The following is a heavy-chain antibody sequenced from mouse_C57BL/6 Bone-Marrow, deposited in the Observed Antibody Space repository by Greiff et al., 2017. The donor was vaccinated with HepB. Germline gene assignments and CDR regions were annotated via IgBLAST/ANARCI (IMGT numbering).Heavy chain of an antibody. J-gene: IGHJ2*01. CDR1: GYAFSSYW. D-gene: IGHD2-2*01. CDR3: ARESTMVTALGY. V-gene: IGHV1-80*01. Sequence: QVQLQQSGAELVKPGASVKISCKASGYAFSSYWMNWVKQRPGKGLEWIGQIYPGDGDTNYNGKFKGKATLTADKSSSTAYMQLSSLTSEDSAVYFCARESTMVTALGYWGQGTTLTVSS. CDR2: IYPGDGDT.